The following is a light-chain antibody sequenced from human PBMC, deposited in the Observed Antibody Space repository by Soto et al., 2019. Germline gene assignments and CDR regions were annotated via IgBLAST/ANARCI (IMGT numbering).Light chain of an antibody. J-gene: IGKJ1*01. Sequence: IQMTQSPSSLSVSLGDRFTITCRASQRISSYLDWYQQKPGKAPNLLIYAASSLQSGVPSRFSGSGSGTDFTLTISSLQPEDFATYYCQQSYSTPWTFGQGTKVDIK. V-gene: IGKV1-39*01. CDR2: AAS. CDR3: QQSYSTPWT. CDR1: QRISSY.